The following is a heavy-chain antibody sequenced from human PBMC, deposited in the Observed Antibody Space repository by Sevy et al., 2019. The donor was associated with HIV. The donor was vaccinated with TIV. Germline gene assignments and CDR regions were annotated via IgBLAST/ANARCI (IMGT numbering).Heavy chain of an antibody. CDR2: ISSSSTYI. CDR3: ASGSLDSTGYPFDY. CDR1: GFTFSIYT. D-gene: IGHD3-22*01. V-gene: IGHV3-21*01. Sequence: GGSLRLSCAASGFTFSIYTMNWVRQAPGKGLEWVSSISSSSTYIYYADSVRDRFTISRDNAKNSLYLQMHSLRAEDTAVYYCASGSLDSTGYPFDYWGQGTLVTVSS. J-gene: IGHJ4*02.